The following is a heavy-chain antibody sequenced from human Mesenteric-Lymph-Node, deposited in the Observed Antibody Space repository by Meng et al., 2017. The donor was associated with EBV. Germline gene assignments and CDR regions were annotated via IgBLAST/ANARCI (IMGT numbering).Heavy chain of an antibody. CDR2: FSGYYGNT. V-gene: IGHV1-18*01. D-gene: IGHD3-16*01. CDR3: ARDGGAGGAKGH. J-gene: IGHJ4*02. Sequence: QVQLVQSGREGKKPGVSGKVSRQASGYTFASYGISWVRQAPGQGLEWMGWFSGYYGNTNYAQKFQGRVLMTADTSTNTAYMELRSLTSDDTAVYYCARDGGAGGAKGHWGQGTLGTVSS. CDR1: GYTFASYG.